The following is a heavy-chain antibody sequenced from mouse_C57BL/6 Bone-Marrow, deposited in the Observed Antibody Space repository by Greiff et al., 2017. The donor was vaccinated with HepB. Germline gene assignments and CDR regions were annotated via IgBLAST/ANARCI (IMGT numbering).Heavy chain of an antibody. CDR3: VRQNWEAMDY. CDR2: IRSKSNNYAT. D-gene: IGHD4-1*01. Sequence: EVMLVESGGGLVQPKGSLKLSCAASGFSFNTYAMNWVRQAPGKGVEWVARIRSKSNNYATYYADPVKDRFTISRDNSESMLYLQMNNLKTEDTAMYYCVRQNWEAMDYWGQGTSVTVSS. CDR1: GFSFNTYA. J-gene: IGHJ4*01. V-gene: IGHV10-1*01.